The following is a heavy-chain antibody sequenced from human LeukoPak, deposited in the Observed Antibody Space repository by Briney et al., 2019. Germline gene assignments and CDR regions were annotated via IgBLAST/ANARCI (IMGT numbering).Heavy chain of an antibody. Sequence: SETLSLTCTVSGYSINSGYYWGWIRQPPGKGLEWIGNIHHSGSIYYNPSLKSRVTISVDTSKNQFSLKLSSVTAADTAVYYCARYIVSYPHDAFDIWGQGTMVTVSS. V-gene: IGHV4-38-2*02. CDR1: GYSINSGYY. CDR2: IHHSGSI. J-gene: IGHJ3*02. CDR3: ARYIVSYPHDAFDI. D-gene: IGHD1-26*01.